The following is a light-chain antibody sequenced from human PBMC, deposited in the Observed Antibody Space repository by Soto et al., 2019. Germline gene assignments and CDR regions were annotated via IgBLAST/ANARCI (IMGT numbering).Light chain of an antibody. V-gene: IGKV3-15*01. J-gene: IGKJ1*01. CDR3: HLYGSSSWT. CDR1: QNIYYN. CDR2: RAS. Sequence: ILMTQSPATVSVSPGESATLSCRASQNIYYNVAWSQQRPGQAPRLLIYRASTRATGVPARFSGSGSGTDFSLTITRLEPEDFAVYYCHLYGSSSWTFGQGTKVDI.